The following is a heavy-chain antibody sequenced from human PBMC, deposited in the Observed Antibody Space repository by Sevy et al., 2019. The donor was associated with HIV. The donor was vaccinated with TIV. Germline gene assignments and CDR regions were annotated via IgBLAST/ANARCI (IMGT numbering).Heavy chain of an antibody. V-gene: IGHV4-59*08. CDR1: GGSITSLY. D-gene: IGHD1-26*01. CDR2: IYYNGHI. Sequence: SETLSLTCTVSGGSITSLYWNWIRQRPGKGLEWIANIYYNGHINYNPSLKSRVTLSLDTSKNQFSLRLSSVTAADTAMYYCAGENAWGRGYSWGQGTLVTVS. CDR3: AGENAWGRGYS. J-gene: IGHJ4*02.